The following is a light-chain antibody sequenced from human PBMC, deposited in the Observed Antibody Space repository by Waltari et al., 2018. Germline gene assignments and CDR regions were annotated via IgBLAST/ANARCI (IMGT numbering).Light chain of an antibody. V-gene: IGKV4-1*01. CDR3: QQYYKSSPT. CDR2: WAS. Sequence: DIVMTQSPDSLAVSLGERATINCKSSQSVLYSSNNRNYLAWYQQKPRQPPKLLIYWASTRESGVPDRFSGSGSGTDFTLTISSLQAEDVAVYFCQQYYKSSPTFGQGTKVEIK. J-gene: IGKJ1*01. CDR1: QSVLYSSNNRNY.